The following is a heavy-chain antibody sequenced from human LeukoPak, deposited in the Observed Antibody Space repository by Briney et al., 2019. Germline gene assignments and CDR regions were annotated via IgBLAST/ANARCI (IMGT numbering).Heavy chain of an antibody. Sequence: ASVNVSCKASGYTFTGYDMHWVRQAPGQGLEWMGWINPNNGDTNYAQNFQGRVTMTRDTSISTAYMELNRLRSDDTAVYYCARDGSSVAGFDYWGQGTLVSVSS. CDR2: INPNNGDT. V-gene: IGHV1-2*02. CDR1: GYTFTGYD. D-gene: IGHD6-19*01. CDR3: ARDGSSVAGFDY. J-gene: IGHJ4*02.